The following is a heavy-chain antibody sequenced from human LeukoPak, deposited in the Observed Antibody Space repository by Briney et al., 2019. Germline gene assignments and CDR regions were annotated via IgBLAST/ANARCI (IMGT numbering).Heavy chain of an antibody. J-gene: IGHJ4*02. CDR3: ARVGGRSGYDSDLGY. D-gene: IGHD5-12*01. V-gene: IGHV1-69*04. CDR2: IIPILGIA. Sequence: VASVKVSCKASGGTFSSYAISWVRQAPGQGLEWMGRIIPILGIANYAQKFQGRVTITADKSTSTAYMELSSLRSEDTAVYYCARVGGRSGYDSDLGYWGQGTLVTVSS. CDR1: GGTFSSYA.